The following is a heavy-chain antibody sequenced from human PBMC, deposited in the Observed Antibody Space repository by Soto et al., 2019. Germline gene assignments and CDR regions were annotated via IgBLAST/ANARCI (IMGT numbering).Heavy chain of an antibody. Sequence: GGSLRLSCAASGFTFSSYAMSWVRQAPGKGLEWVSAISGSGGSTYYADSVKGRFTISRDNSKNTLYLQMNSLRAEDTAVYYCAKDPDYYDSSGPFDYWGQGTMVTVSS. CDR1: GFTFSSYA. CDR2: ISGSGGST. D-gene: IGHD3-22*01. CDR3: AKDPDYYDSSGPFDY. V-gene: IGHV3-23*01. J-gene: IGHJ4*02.